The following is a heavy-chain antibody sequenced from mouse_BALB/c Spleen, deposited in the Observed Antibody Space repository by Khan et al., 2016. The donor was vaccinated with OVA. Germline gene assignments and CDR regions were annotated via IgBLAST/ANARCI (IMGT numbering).Heavy chain of an antibody. Sequence: VELVESGPGLVAPSQSLSITCTISGFSLTNYGVHWVRQPPGKGLEWLGVIWPAGSTTYNSALKSRLTITKDNSKCQVFLKMNSLQTDDTAIYFCARQPYYHYNVMDYWGQGTSVTVSS. CDR1: GFSLTNYG. J-gene: IGHJ4*01. CDR2: IWPAGST. V-gene: IGHV2-6-1*01. D-gene: IGHD2-4*01. CDR3: ARQPYYHYNVMDY.